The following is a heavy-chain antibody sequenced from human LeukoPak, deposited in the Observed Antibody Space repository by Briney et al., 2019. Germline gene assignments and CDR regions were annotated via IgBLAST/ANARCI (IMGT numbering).Heavy chain of an antibody. CDR1: GFTFSTCG. D-gene: IGHD1-14*01. J-gene: IGHJ1*01. CDR2: IGPTGTDR. V-gene: IGHV3-21*01. Sequence: GGSLRLSCAASGFTFSTCGFNWVRQAPGKGLEWVSSIGPTGTDRYYADSVRGRFTISRDNAKNSMYLQMDSLRDEDTAVYYCATETIGRHCHHWGQGTLHPVSS. CDR3: ATETIGRHCHH.